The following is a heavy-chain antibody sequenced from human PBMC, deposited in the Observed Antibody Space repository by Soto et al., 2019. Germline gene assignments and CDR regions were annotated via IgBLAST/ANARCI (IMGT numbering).Heavy chain of an antibody. CDR3: AKDRNLYCSSTSCYDAFDI. CDR2: ISGSGGST. CDR1: GFTFSSYA. D-gene: IGHD2-2*01. V-gene: IGHV3-23*01. J-gene: IGHJ3*02. Sequence: GESLKISCAASGFTFSSYAMSWVRQAPGKGLEWVSAISGSGGSTYYADSVKGRFTISRDNSKNTLYLQMNSLRAEDTAVYYCAKDRNLYCSSTSCYDAFDIWGQGTMVTVSS.